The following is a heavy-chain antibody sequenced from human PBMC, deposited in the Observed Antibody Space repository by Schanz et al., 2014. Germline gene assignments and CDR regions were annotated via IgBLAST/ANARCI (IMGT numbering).Heavy chain of an antibody. Sequence: LVVESGGGLVQPGGSLRLSCAASGFTFRDNWMHWFRQGPGKGLAWVSRIDGEGEVTSYADSVKGRFTVFRDNARNMVFLQMNSLRVDDTGVYYCVRDERISSGVWFDPWGQGTLVTVSS. J-gene: IGHJ5*02. CDR2: IDGEGEVT. CDR3: VRDERISSGVWFDP. CDR1: GFTFRDNW. V-gene: IGHV3-74*01. D-gene: IGHD6-19*01.